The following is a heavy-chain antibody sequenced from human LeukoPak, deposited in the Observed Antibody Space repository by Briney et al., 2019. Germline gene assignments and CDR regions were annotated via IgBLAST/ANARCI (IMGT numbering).Heavy chain of an antibody. V-gene: IGHV4-4*07. CDR2: IYTSGST. Sequence: SETLSLTYTVSGVSFTNYYWSWIRQPAGKGLEWIGRIYTSGSTNYNPSLKSRVTMSVDTSKNQFSLWLSSVTAADTAVYYCARDPYITGSDYWGQGTLVTVSS. J-gene: IGHJ4*02. CDR3: ARDPYITGSDY. CDR1: GVSFTNYY. D-gene: IGHD1-20*01.